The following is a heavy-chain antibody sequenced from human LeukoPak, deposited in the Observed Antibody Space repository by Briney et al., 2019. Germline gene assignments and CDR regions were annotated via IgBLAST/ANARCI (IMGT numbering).Heavy chain of an antibody. D-gene: IGHD3-10*01. Sequence: PSQTLSLTCTVSGGSISSGGYYWSWIRQHPGKGLEWIGYIYYSGSTYSNPSLKSRVTMSVDTSKNQFSLNLSSVTAADTAVYYCASAQYYYGSGRPRYWGQGTLVTVSS. CDR2: IYYSGST. CDR3: ASAQYYYGSGRPRY. J-gene: IGHJ4*02. CDR1: GGSISSGGYY. V-gene: IGHV4-31*03.